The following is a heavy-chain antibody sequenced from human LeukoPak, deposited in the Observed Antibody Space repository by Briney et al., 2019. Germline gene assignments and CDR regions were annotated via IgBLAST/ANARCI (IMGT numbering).Heavy chain of an antibody. J-gene: IGHJ4*02. D-gene: IGHD5-12*01. V-gene: IGHV4-59*01. Sequence: PSETLSLTCTVSGGSISSYYWSWIRQPPGKGLEWIGYIYYSGSTNYNPSLKSRVTISVDTSKNQFSLKLSSVTAADTAVYYCARDRGSGYGHFDYWGQGTLVTVSS. CDR1: GGSISSYY. CDR2: IYYSGST. CDR3: ARDRGSGYGHFDY.